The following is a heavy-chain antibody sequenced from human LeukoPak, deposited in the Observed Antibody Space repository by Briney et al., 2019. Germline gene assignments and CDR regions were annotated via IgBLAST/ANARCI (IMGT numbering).Heavy chain of an antibody. D-gene: IGHD3-22*01. CDR1: GDFISTYY. Sequence: SETLSLTCTVSGDFISTYYWSWIRQPPGKGLEWIGYVYYTGSTNYNPSLKGRVTISVDTSKNQFFLKLSSVTAADTAMYYCAKASIRYYDSSAYSHWGQGALVTVSS. CDR2: VYYTGST. V-gene: IGHV4-59*01. CDR3: AKASIRYYDSSAYSH. J-gene: IGHJ4*02.